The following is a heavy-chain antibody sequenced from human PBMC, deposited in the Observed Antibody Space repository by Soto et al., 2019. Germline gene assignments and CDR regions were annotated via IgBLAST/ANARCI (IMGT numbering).Heavy chain of an antibody. CDR3: ARASGYSYGLRDYYYGMDV. D-gene: IGHD5-18*01. Sequence: SQTLSLTCAISGDSVSSNSAAWNWIRQSPSRGLEWLGRTYYRSNWYNDYAVSVKSRITINPDTSKNQFSLQLNSVTPEDTAVYYCARASGYSYGLRDYYYGMDVWGQGTTVTVSS. CDR1: GDSVSSNSAA. CDR2: TYYRSNWYN. J-gene: IGHJ6*02. V-gene: IGHV6-1*01.